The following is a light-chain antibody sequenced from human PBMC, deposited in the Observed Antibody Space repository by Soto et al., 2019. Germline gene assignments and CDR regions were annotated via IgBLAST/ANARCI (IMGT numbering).Light chain of an antibody. CDR3: QHFHSYPLS. CDR2: VAS. J-gene: IGKJ4*01. V-gene: IGKV1-9*01. Sequence: IRLTHSPASLSASVGDRITITCRASQDIASYLAWYQQKPGQAPKLLIYVASTLQSGVPSRFRGSGSGTEFTLTISSLQTEDFATYYCQHFHSYPLSFGGGTKVDIK. CDR1: QDIASY.